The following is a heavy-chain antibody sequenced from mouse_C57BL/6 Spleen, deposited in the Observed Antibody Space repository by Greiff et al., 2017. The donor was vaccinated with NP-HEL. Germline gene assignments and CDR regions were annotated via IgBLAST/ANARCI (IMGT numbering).Heavy chain of an antibody. CDR2: IWSGGST. Sequence: QVQLKESGPGLVQPSQSLSITCTVSGFSLTSYGVHWVRQPPGKGLEWLGVIWSGGSTDYNAAFISRLSISKDNSKSQVFFKMNSLQADDTAIYYCAKLYYYGSSYSYFDVWGTGTTVTVSS. CDR1: GFSLTSYG. D-gene: IGHD1-1*01. J-gene: IGHJ1*03. CDR3: AKLYYYGSSYSYFDV. V-gene: IGHV2-4*01.